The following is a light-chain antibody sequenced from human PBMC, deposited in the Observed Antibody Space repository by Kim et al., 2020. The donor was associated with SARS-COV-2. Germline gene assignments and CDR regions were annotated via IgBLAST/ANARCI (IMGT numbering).Light chain of an antibody. CDR1: SIGSKS. Sequence: SYELTQPPSVSVAPGKTARITCGGTSIGSKSVHWYQQKPGQAPVLVISYDSVRPSGIPERFSGSNSGNTATVTISRVEAGDEADYYCQVWNSSDDHRVVFGGGTQRTVL. V-gene: IGLV3-21*04. J-gene: IGLJ2*01. CDR3: QVWNSSDDHRVV. CDR2: YDS.